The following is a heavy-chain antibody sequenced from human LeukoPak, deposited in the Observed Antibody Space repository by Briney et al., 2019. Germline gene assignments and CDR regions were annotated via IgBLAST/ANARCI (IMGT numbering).Heavy chain of an antibody. D-gene: IGHD2-2*01. CDR3: ARDQCSTTTCPIDY. CDR1: GFTVSSNY. Sequence: GGSLSLSCAASGFTVSSNYMSWVRQAPGKGLEWVSVIYSGGSTYYADSVKGRFTISRDNAKSSLYLQLDSLRAEDTAVYYCARDQCSTTTCPIDYWGQGTLVTVAS. CDR2: IYSGGST. V-gene: IGHV3-53*01. J-gene: IGHJ4*02.